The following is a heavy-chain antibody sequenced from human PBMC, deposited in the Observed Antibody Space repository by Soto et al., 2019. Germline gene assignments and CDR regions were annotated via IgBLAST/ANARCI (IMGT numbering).Heavy chain of an antibody. J-gene: IGHJ4*02. CDR3: ASQDYDKSEYYSDY. CDR1: GGSVSSQY. CDR2: IYNGGIP. V-gene: IGHV4-4*07. Sequence: SETLSLTCTVSGGSVSSQYWSWIRQPAGKGLEWIGRIYNGGIPLIHPSLESRVALSLDTSKNQFSLTLSSVTAADTATYYCASQDYDKSEYYSDYWGRGTLFNAPQ. D-gene: IGHD3-22*01.